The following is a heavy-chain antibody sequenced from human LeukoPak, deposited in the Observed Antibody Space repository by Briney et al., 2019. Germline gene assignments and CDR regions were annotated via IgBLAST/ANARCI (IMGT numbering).Heavy chain of an antibody. CDR3: ASGSYYDSSGYYSGAFDI. CDR2: IYYSGST. CDR1: GGSISSYY. D-gene: IGHD3-22*01. V-gene: IGHV4-59*01. Sequence: SETLSLTCTVSGGSISSYYWSWIRQPPGKGLEWIGYIYYSGSTNYNPSLKSRVTISVDTSKNQFSLKLSSVTAADTAVYYCASGSYYDSSGYYSGAFDIWGQGTMDTVSS. J-gene: IGHJ3*02.